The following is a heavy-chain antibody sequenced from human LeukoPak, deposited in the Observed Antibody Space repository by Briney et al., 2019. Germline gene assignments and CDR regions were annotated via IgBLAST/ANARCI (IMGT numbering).Heavy chain of an antibody. J-gene: IGHJ3*02. V-gene: IGHV3-7*05. CDR3: AGSRVPGAVDI. CDR2: IKQDGSEK. D-gene: IGHD2-15*01. Sequence: GGSLRLSCAASGFTFSSHWMDWVRRAPGKGLEWVANIKQDGSEKYCVDSVKGRFTISRDNAKKSLYLQMNSLRAEDTAVYYCAGSRVPGAVDIWGQGTMVTVSS. CDR1: GFTFSSHW.